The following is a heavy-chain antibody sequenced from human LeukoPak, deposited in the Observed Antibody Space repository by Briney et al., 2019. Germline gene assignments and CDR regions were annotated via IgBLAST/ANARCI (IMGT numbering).Heavy chain of an antibody. J-gene: IGHJ2*01. CDR3: AKGSGSYYLWYFDL. CDR2: ISGDGGST. Sequence: GGSLRLSCAASGFTFDDYAMHWVRQAPGKGLEWVSLISGDGGSTYYADSVKGRFTISRDNSKNTLYLQMNSLRAEDTAVYYCAKGSGSYYLWYFDLWGRGTLVTVSS. CDR1: GFTFDDYA. D-gene: IGHD1-26*01. V-gene: IGHV3-43*02.